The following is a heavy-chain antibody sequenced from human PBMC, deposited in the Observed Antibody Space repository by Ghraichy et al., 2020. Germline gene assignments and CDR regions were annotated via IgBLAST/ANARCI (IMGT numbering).Heavy chain of an antibody. J-gene: IGHJ4*02. D-gene: IGHD5-18*01. CDR2: VSTTGNP. Sequence: SETLSLTCTVSGGSMFGYYWSWIRQPAVKGLEWIGRVSTTGNPNYCPSLKSRVAMSLDTSKSHFSLRLSSVTAADTAVYYCARSTSLQPFDFWGEGTLVTVSS. V-gene: IGHV4-4*07. CDR1: GGSMFGYY. CDR3: ARSTSLQPFDF.